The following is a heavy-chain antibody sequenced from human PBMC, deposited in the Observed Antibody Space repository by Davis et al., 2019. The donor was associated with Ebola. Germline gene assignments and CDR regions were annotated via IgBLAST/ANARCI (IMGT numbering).Heavy chain of an antibody. Sequence: GESLKISCAASGFTFSSYAMTWVRQAPGKGLEWVSSISGSGVSTNYPDSVKGRFTISRDNAENSLYLQMTSLRDEDTAVYYCASSWDYWGQGTLVTVST. CDR2: ISGSGVST. CDR1: GFTFSSYA. V-gene: IGHV3-23*01. CDR3: ASSWDY. D-gene: IGHD6-6*01. J-gene: IGHJ4*02.